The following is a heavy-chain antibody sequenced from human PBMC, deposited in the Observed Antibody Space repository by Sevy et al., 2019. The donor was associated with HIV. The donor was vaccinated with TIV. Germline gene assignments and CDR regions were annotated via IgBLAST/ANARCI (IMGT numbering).Heavy chain of an antibody. V-gene: IGHV3-48*02. CDR3: ARVHCGGDCYSSYYYYGMDV. Sequence: GGSLRLSCAASGFTFSSYSMNWVRQAPGKGLEWVSYISSSSSTIYYADSVKGRFTISRDNAKNSLYLQMNSLRDEDTAVYYCARVHCGGDCYSSYYYYGMDVWGQGTTVTVSS. J-gene: IGHJ6*02. D-gene: IGHD2-21*02. CDR2: ISSSSSTI. CDR1: GFTFSSYS.